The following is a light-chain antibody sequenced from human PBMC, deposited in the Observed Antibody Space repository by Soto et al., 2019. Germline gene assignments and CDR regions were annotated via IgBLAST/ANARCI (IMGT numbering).Light chain of an antibody. CDR2: GAS. V-gene: IGKV3-20*01. Sequence: EIVLTQSPGTLSLSPGERATLSCRASQSVSSSYLAWYQQKPGQAPRLLIYGASSMATGIPDRFSGSGSGTDFTLTISRLEPEDFAVYYCHQYRSSPLTFGGGTKVEIK. CDR3: HQYRSSPLT. J-gene: IGKJ4*02. CDR1: QSVSSSY.